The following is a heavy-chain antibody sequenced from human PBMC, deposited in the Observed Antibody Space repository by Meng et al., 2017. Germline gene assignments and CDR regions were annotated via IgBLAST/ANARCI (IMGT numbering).Heavy chain of an antibody. CDR2: INPSSGGT. Sequence: QVQLVQSGAEVKKPGASVKVSCKASGYTFTGYYMHWVRQAPGQRIDWMGRINPSSGGTNYAQKFQGRVTMTRDTSISTAYMELSRLSSDDTAVYYCARVSSWSDYWGQGTLVTVSS. CDR1: GYTFTGYY. J-gene: IGHJ4*02. D-gene: IGHD6-13*01. CDR3: ARVSSWSDY. V-gene: IGHV1-2*06.